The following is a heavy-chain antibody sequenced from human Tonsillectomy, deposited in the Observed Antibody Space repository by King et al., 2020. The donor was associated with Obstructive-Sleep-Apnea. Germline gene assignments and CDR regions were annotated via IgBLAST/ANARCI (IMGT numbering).Heavy chain of an antibody. CDR2: ISYDGSNK. J-gene: IGHJ4*02. V-gene: IGHV3-30*18. CDR3: AKDRGFGEKPTLFDY. CDR1: GFAFTRYG. Sequence: VQLVESGGGVVQPGRSLRLSCAASGFAFTRYGMHWVRQAPGKGLEWVAVISYDGSNKYYADSVKGRFTISRDNSKNTRSLHMNSLRLEDTAVYYCAKDRGFGEKPTLFDYWGQGTLVTVSS. D-gene: IGHD3-10*01.